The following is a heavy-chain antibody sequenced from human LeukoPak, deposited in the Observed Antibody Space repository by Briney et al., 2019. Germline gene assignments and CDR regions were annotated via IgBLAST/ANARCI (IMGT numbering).Heavy chain of an antibody. D-gene: IGHD1-1*01. CDR1: GFTFSSFA. CDR2: ISASGGNT. J-gene: IGHJ4*02. Sequence: GGSLRLSCTASGFTFSSFALTWVRQAPGKGLEWVSSISASGGNTYYAASVKGRFTISRDNFKNTLYLQMSSLRAEDTAVHYCANSRANRGQLGFDYWGQGTLVTVSS. CDR3: ANSRANRGQLGFDY. V-gene: IGHV3-23*01.